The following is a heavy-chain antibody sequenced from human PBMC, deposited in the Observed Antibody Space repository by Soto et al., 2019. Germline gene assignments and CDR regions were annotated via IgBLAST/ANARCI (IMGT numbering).Heavy chain of an antibody. Sequence: GGSLRLSCAASGFTVSSNYMSWVRQAPGKGLEWVSVIYSGGSTYYADSVKGRFTISRDNSKNTLYLQMNSLRAEDTAVYYCAKDFLAAAGDLDAFDIWGQGTMVTVSS. D-gene: IGHD6-13*01. J-gene: IGHJ3*02. CDR1: GFTVSSNY. CDR3: AKDFLAAAGDLDAFDI. CDR2: IYSGGST. V-gene: IGHV3-53*01.